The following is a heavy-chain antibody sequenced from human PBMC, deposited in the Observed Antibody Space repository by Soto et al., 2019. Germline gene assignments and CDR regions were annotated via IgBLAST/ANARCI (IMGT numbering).Heavy chain of an antibody. CDR3: AREKCSSTSCNHGMDV. D-gene: IGHD2-2*01. CDR1: AFTFNNFP. CDR2: ITTTSTYK. V-gene: IGHV3-21*01. J-gene: IGHJ6*02. Sequence: GGYLRLSCVASAFTFNNFPMHWVRQAPGKGLQWLAPITTTSTYKYYADSVKGRFSISRDNAKNSLYLELTNLRSEDTAVYYCAREKCSSTSCNHGMDVWGLGTTVTVSS.